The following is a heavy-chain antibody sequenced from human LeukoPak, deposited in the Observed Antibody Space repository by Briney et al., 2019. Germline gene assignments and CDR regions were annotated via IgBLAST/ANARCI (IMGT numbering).Heavy chain of an antibody. D-gene: IGHD6-19*01. J-gene: IGHJ4*02. CDR1: GFTFSKYW. CDR3: ATKQWLAPPPDS. Sequence: PGGSLRLSCAASGFTFSKYWMLWVRQAPGKGVESVSRINTDGTVTTYADFVKGRFTVSRDNADNTMFLQMNSVRDEDTAVYYCATKQWLAPPPDSWGQGTPVTVSS. V-gene: IGHV3-74*01. CDR2: INTDGTVT.